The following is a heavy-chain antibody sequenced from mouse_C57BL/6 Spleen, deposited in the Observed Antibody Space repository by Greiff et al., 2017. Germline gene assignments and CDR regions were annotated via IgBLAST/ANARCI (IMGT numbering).Heavy chain of an antibody. CDR2: IYPGSGST. D-gene: IGHD2-4*01. CDR3: ARSPYEYDDRAWFAY. Sequence: QVHVKQPGAELVKPGASVKMSCKASGYTFTSYWITWVKQRPGQGLEWIGDIYPGSGSTNYNEKFKSKATLTVDTSSSTATMPLSSLTSEDSAVYYCARSPYEYDDRAWFAYWGQGTLVTVSA. V-gene: IGHV1-55*01. J-gene: IGHJ3*01. CDR1: GYTFTSYW.